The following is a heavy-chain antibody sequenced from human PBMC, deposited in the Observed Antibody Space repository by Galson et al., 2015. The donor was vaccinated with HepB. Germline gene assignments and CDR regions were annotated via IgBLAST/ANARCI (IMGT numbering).Heavy chain of an antibody. CDR3: ARESTTVTTYWFDP. V-gene: IGHV1-3*01. D-gene: IGHD4-17*01. Sequence: SVKVSCKASGYTFTSYAMHWVRQAPGQRLEWMGWINAGNGNTKYSQKFQGRVTITRDTSASTAYMELSSLRSEDTAVYYCARESTTVTTYWFDPWGQRTLVTVSS. J-gene: IGHJ5*02. CDR1: GYTFTSYA. CDR2: INAGNGNT.